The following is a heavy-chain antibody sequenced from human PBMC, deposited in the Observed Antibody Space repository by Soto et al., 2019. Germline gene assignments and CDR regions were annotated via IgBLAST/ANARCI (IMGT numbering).Heavy chain of an antibody. V-gene: IGHV3-33*01. CDR1: GFTFSSYG. J-gene: IGHJ3*02. CDR2: IWYDGSNK. D-gene: IGHD6-13*01. CDR3: ARDHIAAAGTAFDI. Sequence: LRLSCAAAGFTFSSYGMHWVRQAPGKGLEWVAVIWYDGSNKYYADSVKGRFTISRDNSKNTLYLQMNSLRAEDTAVYYCARDHIAAAGTAFDIWGQGTMVTVSS.